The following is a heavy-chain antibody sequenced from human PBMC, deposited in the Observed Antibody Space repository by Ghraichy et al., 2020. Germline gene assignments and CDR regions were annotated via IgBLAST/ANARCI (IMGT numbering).Heavy chain of an antibody. CDR1: GFTFSSYG. V-gene: IGHV3-33*08. D-gene: IGHD6-13*01. CDR3: AREEYSSSWYVSPHFDY. Sequence: GGSLRLSCAASGFTFSSYGMHWVRQAPGKGLEWVAVIWYDGSNKYYADSVKGRFTISRDNSKNTLYLQMNSLRAEDTAVYYCAREEYSSSWYVSPHFDYWGQGTLVTVSS. J-gene: IGHJ4*02. CDR2: IWYDGSNK.